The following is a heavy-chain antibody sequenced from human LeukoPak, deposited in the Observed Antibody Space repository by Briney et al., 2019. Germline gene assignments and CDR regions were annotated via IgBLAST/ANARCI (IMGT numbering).Heavy chain of an antibody. CDR1: GGSISSYY. CDR3: AVYNWNDGFD. CDR2: IYTSGST. J-gene: IGHJ4*02. Sequence: SETLSLTCTVSGGSISSYYWSWIRQPPGKGLEWIGYIYTSGSTNYNPSLKSRVTISVDTSKSQFSLKLSSVTAADTAVYYCAVYNWNDGFDWGQGTLVTVSS. D-gene: IGHD1-1*01. V-gene: IGHV4-4*09.